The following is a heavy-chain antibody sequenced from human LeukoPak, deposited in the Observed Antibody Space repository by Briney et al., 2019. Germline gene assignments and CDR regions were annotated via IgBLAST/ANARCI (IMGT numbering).Heavy chain of an antibody. CDR3: ARGVNRVYFDWLGLEAFDI. J-gene: IGHJ3*02. Sequence: PGGSLRLSCAASGFTFSSYAMHWVRQAPGKGLEYVSAISSNGGSTYYANSVKGRFTISRDNSKNTLYLQMGSLRAEDMAVYYCARGVNRVYFDWLGLEAFDIWGQGTMVTVSS. D-gene: IGHD3-9*01. CDR1: GFTFSSYA. V-gene: IGHV3-64*01. CDR2: ISSNGGST.